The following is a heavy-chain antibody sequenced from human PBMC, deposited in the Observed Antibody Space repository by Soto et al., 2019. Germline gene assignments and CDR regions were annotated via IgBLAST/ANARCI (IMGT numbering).Heavy chain of an antibody. CDR1: GFTFSDYY. J-gene: IGHJ3*02. CDR2: ISSSSSYT. D-gene: IGHD3-22*01. Sequence: GGSLRLSCAASGFTFSDYYMSWIRQAPGKGLEWVSYISSSSSYTNYADSVKGRFTISRDNAKNSLYLQMNSLRAEDTAVYYCATAGPYYDDAFDIWGQGTMVTVSS. V-gene: IGHV3-11*06. CDR3: ATAGPYYDDAFDI.